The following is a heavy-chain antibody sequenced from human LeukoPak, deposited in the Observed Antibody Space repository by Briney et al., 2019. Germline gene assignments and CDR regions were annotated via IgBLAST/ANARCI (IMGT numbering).Heavy chain of an antibody. CDR1: GFTFNIYW. J-gene: IGHJ4*02. CDR2: INQDASEE. Sequence: PGGSLTLSCAASGFTFNIYWMVWVRQAPGKGLEWVANINQDASEENYAESVKGRFTISRDNARNSLYLQMNSLRAEDTALYYCASSYYHDGDYWGQGTLVTVSS. CDR3: ASSYYHDGDY. V-gene: IGHV3-7*01. D-gene: IGHD3-22*01.